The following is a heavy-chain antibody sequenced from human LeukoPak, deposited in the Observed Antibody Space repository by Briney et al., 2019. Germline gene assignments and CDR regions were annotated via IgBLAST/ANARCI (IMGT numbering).Heavy chain of an antibody. D-gene: IGHD2/OR15-2a*01. CDR2: IYYSGST. CDR1: GGSISSYY. CDR3: AREKNSRGFDY. J-gene: IGHJ4*02. V-gene: IGHV4-59*01. Sequence: PSETLSLTCTVSGGSISSYYWSWIRQPPGKGLEWIGYIYYSGSTNYNPSLKSRVTISVDTSKNQLSLKLSSVTAADTAVYYCAREKNSRGFDYWGQGTLVTVSS.